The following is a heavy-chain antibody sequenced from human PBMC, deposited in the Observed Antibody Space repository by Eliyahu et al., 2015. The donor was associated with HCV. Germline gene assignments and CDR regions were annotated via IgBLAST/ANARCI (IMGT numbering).Heavy chain of an antibody. CDR3: ARGRLLDFWSGYYYYYYGMDV. J-gene: IGHJ6*02. Sequence: QVQLVQSGAEVKKPGASVKVSCKASGYTFTSYDINWVRQATGQGLEWMGWMNPNSGNTGYAQKFQGRVTMTRNTSISTAYMELSSLRSEDTAVYYCARGRLLDFWSGYYYYYYGMDVWGQGTTVTVSS. D-gene: IGHD3-3*01. V-gene: IGHV1-8*01. CDR2: MNPNSGNT. CDR1: GYTFTSYD.